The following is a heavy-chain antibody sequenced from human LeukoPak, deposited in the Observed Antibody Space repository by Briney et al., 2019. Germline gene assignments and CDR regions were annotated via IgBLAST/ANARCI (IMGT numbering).Heavy chain of an antibody. CDR2: IYHSGST. CDR1: GYSISSGYY. J-gene: IGHJ4*02. D-gene: IGHD1-26*01. Sequence: SETLSLTCTVSGYSISSGYYWGWIRQPPGKGLEWIGSIYHSGSTYYNPSLKSRVTVSVDTSKNQFSLKLSSVTAADTAVFYCARSSWSLFDYWGQGTLVTVSS. V-gene: IGHV4-38-2*02. CDR3: ARSSWSLFDY.